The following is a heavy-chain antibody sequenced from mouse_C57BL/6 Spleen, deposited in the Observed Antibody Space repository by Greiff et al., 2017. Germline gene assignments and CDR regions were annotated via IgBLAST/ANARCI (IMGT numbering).Heavy chain of an antibody. CDR3: ARRRFDY. CDR2: INPGGGGT. V-gene: IGHV1-54*01. CDR1: GYAFTNYW. Sequence: VQLEESGAELVRPGASVKMSCKASGYAFTNYWIEWVKQRPGQGLEWIGGINPGGGGTNYNGKFKGKATLTADKSSSTAYMQLSSLTSEDSAVSVHARRRFDYWGQGTTLTVSS. J-gene: IGHJ2*01.